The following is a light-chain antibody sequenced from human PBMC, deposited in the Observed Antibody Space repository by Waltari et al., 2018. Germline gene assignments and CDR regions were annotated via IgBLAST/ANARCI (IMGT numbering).Light chain of an antibody. J-gene: IGKJ1*01. CDR2: GAC. CDR3: HQYGSSPT. V-gene: IGKV3-20*01. Sequence: EIVLTQSPGTLSLSPGERATLSCRASQSVNNNYLAWYQQKPGQAPRLLIYGACSRATGIPDRFSGSGSGTDFTLTISRLEPEDFAVYYCHQYGSSPTFGQGTKVEIK. CDR1: QSVNNNY.